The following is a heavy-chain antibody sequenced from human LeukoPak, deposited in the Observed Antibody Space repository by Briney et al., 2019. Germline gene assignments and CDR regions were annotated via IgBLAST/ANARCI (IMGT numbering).Heavy chain of an antibody. D-gene: IGHD2-15*01. V-gene: IGHV5-51*01. CDR2: IYPGDSDT. Sequence: ASVKVSCKASGYSFTSYWIGWVRQMPGKGLEWMGIIYPGDSDTRYSPSFQGQVTISADKSISTAYLQWSSLKASDTAMYYCARLGAVVVAATRAWFDPWGQGTLVTVSS. CDR3: ARLGAVVVAATRAWFDP. CDR1: GYSFTSYW. J-gene: IGHJ5*02.